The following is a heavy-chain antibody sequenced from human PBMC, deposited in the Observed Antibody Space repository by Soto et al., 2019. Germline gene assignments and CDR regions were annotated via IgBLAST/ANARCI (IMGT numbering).Heavy chain of an antibody. D-gene: IGHD3-3*01. CDR1: GFTFSNYR. CDR3: ANGYEGQYLTRGDAFDF. V-gene: IGHV3-30*18. CDR2: ISKDVNNN. J-gene: IGHJ3*01. Sequence: QVQLVESGGAVVQPGMSLRLSCAVSGFTFSNYRMPWVRQAPGKGLEWVAFISKDVNNNDYAESVQGRFTIYRDNSKNTLYLQMNNLRTEDRAVYFCANGYEGQYLTRGDAFDFWGRGTTVTVSS.